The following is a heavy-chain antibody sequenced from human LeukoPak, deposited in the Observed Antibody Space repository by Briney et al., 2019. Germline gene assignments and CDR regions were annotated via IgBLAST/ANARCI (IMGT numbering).Heavy chain of an antibody. CDR1: GFTFSSYA. D-gene: IGHD3-22*01. J-gene: IGHJ3*02. CDR2: ISSNGGST. Sequence: GGSLRLSCAASGFTFSSYAVHWVRQAPGKGLEYVSAISSNGGSTYYANSVKGRFTISRDNSKNTLYLQMGSLRAEDMAVYYCARVGYYYDSSGRPGAFDIWGQGTMVTVSS. V-gene: IGHV3-64*01. CDR3: ARVGYYYDSSGRPGAFDI.